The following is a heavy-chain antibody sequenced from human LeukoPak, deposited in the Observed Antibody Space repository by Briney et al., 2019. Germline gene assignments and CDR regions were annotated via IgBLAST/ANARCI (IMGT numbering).Heavy chain of an antibody. CDR1: GDIVSSNSAA. V-gene: IGHV6-1*01. CDR3: ARDLIGSGIGILGDFDY. Sequence: SQTLSLTCAISGDIVSSNSAAWNWIRQSPSRGLEWLGRTYYRSKWYNDYAVSVKSRITINPDTSKNQFSLQLNSVTPEDTAVYYCARDLIGSGIGILGDFDYWGQGTLVTVSS. J-gene: IGHJ4*02. CDR2: TYYRSKWYN. D-gene: IGHD3-16*02.